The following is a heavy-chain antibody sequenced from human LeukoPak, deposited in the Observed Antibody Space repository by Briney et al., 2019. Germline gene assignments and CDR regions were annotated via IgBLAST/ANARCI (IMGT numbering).Heavy chain of an antibody. V-gene: IGHV3-33*01. J-gene: IGHJ4*02. Sequence: GGSLRLSCAASGFTFSSYGMHWVRQAPGKGLEWEAVIWYDGSNKYYADPVKGRFTISRDNSKNTLYLQMNSLRAEDTAVYYCAREGGRSHTYYFDYWGQGTLVTVSS. CDR3: AREGGRSHTYYFDY. CDR1: GFTFSSYG. CDR2: IWYDGSNK.